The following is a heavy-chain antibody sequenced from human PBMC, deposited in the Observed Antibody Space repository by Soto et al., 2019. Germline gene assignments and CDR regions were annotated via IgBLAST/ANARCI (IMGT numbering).Heavy chain of an antibody. CDR2: MSFDGSNK. Sequence: QVQLVESGGGVVQPGRSLRLSCAASGFTFRTYAMHWVRQAPGKALEWVAVMSFDGSNKYYADSVKGRFTISRDNSKNTLYLQVNTLRAEETAVYYCARTTMVRGDSTFYYYYPMDVWGQGTTVTVSA. J-gene: IGHJ6*01. CDR3: ARTTMVRGDSTFYYYYPMDV. D-gene: IGHD3-10*01. CDR1: GFTFRTYA. V-gene: IGHV3-30*04.